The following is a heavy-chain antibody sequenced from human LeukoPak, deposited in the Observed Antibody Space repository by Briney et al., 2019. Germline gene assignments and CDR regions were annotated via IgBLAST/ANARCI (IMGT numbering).Heavy chain of an antibody. V-gene: IGHV1-18*01. Sequence: ASVKVSCKASGYTFNNHDINWVRQAPGRGLDGMGWINTYSANTNYAQEFQDRVIMTTDTSTSTAYMELRSLRSDDTAVYYCAREGGIARPPYLYYYIDVWGKGTTVTVSS. CDR2: INTYSANT. D-gene: IGHD6-6*01. CDR1: GYTFNNHD. J-gene: IGHJ6*03. CDR3: AREGGIARPPYLYYYIDV.